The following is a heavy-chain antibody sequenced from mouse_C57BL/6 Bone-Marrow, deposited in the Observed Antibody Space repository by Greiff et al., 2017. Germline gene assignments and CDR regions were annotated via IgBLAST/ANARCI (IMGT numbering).Heavy chain of an antibody. D-gene: IGHD3-3*01. CDR2: IWGVGST. CDR1: GFSLTSYG. V-gene: IGHV2-6*01. J-gene: IGHJ3*01. Sequence: VMLVESGPGLVAPSQSLSITRTVSGFSLTSYGVDWVRQSPGKGLEWLGVIWGVGSTNYNSALKSRLSISKDNSKSQVFLKMNSLQTDDTAMYYCATSGTGPWFAYWGQGTLVTVSA. CDR3: ATSGTGPWFAY.